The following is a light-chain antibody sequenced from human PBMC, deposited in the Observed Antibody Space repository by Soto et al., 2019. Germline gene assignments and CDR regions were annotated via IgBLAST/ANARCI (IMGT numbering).Light chain of an antibody. CDR3: QHYGSSPPYT. Sequence: EVVLTQSPGTLSLSPGERATLSCRASQSVSNKYLAWYQQKPGQAPRLLIFGSSDRATGIPDRFSGSGSGTDFTLTISRLEPEDFAVYYCQHYGSSPPYTFGQGTKLEIK. V-gene: IGKV3-20*01. CDR2: GSS. CDR1: QSVSNKY. J-gene: IGKJ2*01.